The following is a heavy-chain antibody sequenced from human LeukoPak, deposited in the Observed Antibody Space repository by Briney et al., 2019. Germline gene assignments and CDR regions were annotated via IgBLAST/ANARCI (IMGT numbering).Heavy chain of an antibody. CDR3: AGDYGDYEGVSDI. D-gene: IGHD4-17*01. Sequence: PSETLSLTCTVSSASINTSSFYWGWIRQPPGKGLEWIGSVYYSGSTYYNPSLRSRLTIAADTSKNQFSLKLRSLAAADTAVYYCAGDYGDYEGVSDIWGQGTKVTVSS. CDR1: SASINTSSFY. CDR2: VYYSGST. J-gene: IGHJ3*02. V-gene: IGHV4-39*07.